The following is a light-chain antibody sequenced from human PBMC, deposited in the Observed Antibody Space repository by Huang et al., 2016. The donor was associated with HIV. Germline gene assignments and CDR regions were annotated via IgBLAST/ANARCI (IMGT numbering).Light chain of an antibody. CDR2: AAS. J-gene: IGKJ1*01. Sequence: EIVMTQSQATLSVSPGERVTLSCRASQTVSSTLAWYQKNPGQAPRLLVYAASPRATGIPTRCSGGGSGTEFTLTISSLQSEDFAVYYCQQYKHWPVFGQGTKVEIK. CDR3: QQYKHWPV. CDR1: QTVSST. V-gene: IGKV3-15*01.